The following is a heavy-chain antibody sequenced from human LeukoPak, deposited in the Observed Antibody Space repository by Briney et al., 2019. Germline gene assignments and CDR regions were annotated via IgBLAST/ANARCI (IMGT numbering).Heavy chain of an antibody. CDR1: GFTFSYYG. CDR2: IRYDGSNESHK. Sequence: GGSLRLSCAASGFTFSYYGMHWVRQAPGKGLEWLAFIRYDGSNESHKYYADSVKGRFTISRDNSKNTLYLQMNSLRAEDTAVYYCARDSVGGFLWFGEFHDAFDIWGQGTLVTVSS. J-gene: IGHJ3*02. D-gene: IGHD3-10*01. CDR3: ARDSVGGFLWFGEFHDAFDI. V-gene: IGHV3-30*02.